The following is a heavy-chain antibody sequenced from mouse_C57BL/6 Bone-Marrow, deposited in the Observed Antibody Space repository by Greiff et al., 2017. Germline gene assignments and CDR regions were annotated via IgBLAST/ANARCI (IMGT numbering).Heavy chain of an antibody. Sequence: EVQGVESGGGLVKPGGSLKLSCAASGFTFSSYAMSWVRQTPEKRLEWVATISDGGSYTYYPDNVKGRFTISRDNAKNNLYLQRSHLKSEDTAMYYCARGRDYWGQGTTLTVSA. J-gene: IGHJ2*01. CDR2: ISDGGSYT. CDR1: GFTFSSYA. V-gene: IGHV5-4*01. CDR3: ARGRDY.